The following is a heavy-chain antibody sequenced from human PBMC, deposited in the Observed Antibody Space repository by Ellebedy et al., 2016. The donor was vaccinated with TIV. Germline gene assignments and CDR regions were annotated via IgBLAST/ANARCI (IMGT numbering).Heavy chain of an antibody. CDR1: GFTFSSYW. D-gene: IGHD3-22*01. CDR2: IKEDGSEK. CDR3: AREEDSSGYRSANYGMDV. J-gene: IGHJ6*02. V-gene: IGHV3-7*03. Sequence: GESLKISCAASGFTFSSYWMSWVRQAPGKGLEWVANIKEDGSEKSYVDSVKGRFTISRDNAKSSLYLQMNSLRAEDTALYYCAREEDSSGYRSANYGMDVWGQGTTVTVSS.